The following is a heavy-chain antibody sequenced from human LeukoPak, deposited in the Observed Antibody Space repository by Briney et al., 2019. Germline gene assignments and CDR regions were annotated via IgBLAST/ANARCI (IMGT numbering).Heavy chain of an antibody. CDR2: IDHSGST. J-gene: IGHJ4*02. D-gene: IGHD2-15*01. CDR1: GGSFSGYY. Sequence: SETLSLTYAVYGGSFSGYYWSWIRQPPGKGLEWIGEIDHSGSTNYNPSLKSRVTISVDTSKNQFSLKLSSVTAADTAVYYCARGLGGPYFDYWGQGTLVTVSS. V-gene: IGHV4-34*01. CDR3: ARGLGGPYFDY.